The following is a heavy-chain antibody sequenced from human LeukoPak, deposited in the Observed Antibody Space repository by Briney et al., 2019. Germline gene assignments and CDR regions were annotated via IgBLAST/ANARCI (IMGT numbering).Heavy chain of an antibody. CDR2: ISSNGGST. V-gene: IGHV3-64*01. CDR3: ARDSGDSSSVFDY. J-gene: IGHJ4*02. CDR1: GFTLSSYA. D-gene: IGHD6-6*01. Sequence: GGSLRLSCAASGFTLSSYAMHWVRQAPGKGLEYVSAISSNGGSTYYANSVKGRFTISRDNSKNTLYLQMGSLRAEDMAVYYCARDSGDSSSVFDYWGQGTLVTVSS.